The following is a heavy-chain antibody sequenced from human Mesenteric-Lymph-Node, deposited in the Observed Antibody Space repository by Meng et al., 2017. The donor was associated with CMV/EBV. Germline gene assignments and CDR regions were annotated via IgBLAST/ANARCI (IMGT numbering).Heavy chain of an antibody. J-gene: IGHJ6*02. V-gene: IGHV1-69*10. CDR2: IIPILGIA. Sequence: SVKVSCKASGYTFTGYYMHWVRQAPGQGLEWMGGIIPILGIANYAQKFQGRVTITADKSTSTAYMELSSLRSEDTAVYYCARRYCSSTSCSYYYYYGMDVWGQGTT. CDR1: GYTFTGYY. CDR3: ARRYCSSTSCSYYYYYGMDV. D-gene: IGHD2-2*01.